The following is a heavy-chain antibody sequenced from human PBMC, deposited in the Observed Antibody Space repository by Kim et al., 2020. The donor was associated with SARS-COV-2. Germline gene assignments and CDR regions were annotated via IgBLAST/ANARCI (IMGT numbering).Heavy chain of an antibody. D-gene: IGHD6-13*01. Sequence: RFTISRDNPKNTMYLQMNSRSAEDTAVYYCARDQIGYSSSLRLPNRPFDYWGQGTLVTVSS. CDR3: ARDQIGYSSSLRLPNRPFDY. V-gene: IGHV3-30*01. J-gene: IGHJ4*02.